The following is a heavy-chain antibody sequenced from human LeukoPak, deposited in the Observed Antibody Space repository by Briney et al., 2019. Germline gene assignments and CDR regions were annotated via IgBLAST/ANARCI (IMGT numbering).Heavy chain of an antibody. CDR2: ITQDGSVK. D-gene: IGHD2-15*01. V-gene: IGHV3-7*01. CDR3: ARDWRQDNAFDL. Sequence: GGSLRLSCAASEFTFSSHQMSWVRQAPGKGLEWVAKITQDGSVKYYMDSVKGRFIISRDSGKNSLYLQMNSLRVEDTAVYYCARDWRQDNAFDLWGQGTMVTVSS. CDR1: EFTFSSHQ. J-gene: IGHJ3*01.